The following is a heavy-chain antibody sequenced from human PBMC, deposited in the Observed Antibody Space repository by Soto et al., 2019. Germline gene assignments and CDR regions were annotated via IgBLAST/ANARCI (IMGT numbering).Heavy chain of an antibody. D-gene: IGHD2-15*01. V-gene: IGHV4-34*01. CDR3: ARMYCSGGSCYSLFDY. Sequence: SETLSLTGAGYGGSFSGYYWTCIRQPPGKGLEWIGEINHSGSTNYNPSLKSRVTISVDTSKNQFSLKLSSVTAADTAVYYCARMYCSGGSCYSLFDYWGQGTLVTVS. CDR2: INHSGST. J-gene: IGHJ4*02. CDR1: GGSFSGYY.